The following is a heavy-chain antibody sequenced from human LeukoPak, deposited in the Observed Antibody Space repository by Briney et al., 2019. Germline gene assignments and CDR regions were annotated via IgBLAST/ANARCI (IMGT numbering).Heavy chain of an antibody. CDR2: ISSSSSTI. Sequence: GGSLRLSCVASGFTFSSYSMNWVRQAPGKGLEWVSYISSSSSTIYYADSVKGRFTISRDDAKNSLSLQMNSLRGEDTAVYYCAGGALDFDYWGQGTLVTVSS. CDR3: AGGALDFDY. V-gene: IGHV3-48*01. J-gene: IGHJ4*02. CDR1: GFTFSSYS.